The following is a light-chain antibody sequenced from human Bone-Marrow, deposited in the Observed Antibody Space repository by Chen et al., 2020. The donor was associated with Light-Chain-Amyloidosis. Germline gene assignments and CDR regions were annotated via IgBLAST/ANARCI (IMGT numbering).Light chain of an antibody. CDR3: QSADSSGTYEVI. V-gene: IGLV3-25*03. J-gene: IGLJ2*01. Sequence: SYELTQPPSVSVSPGQTARITCSGDDLPTKYAYWYQQKPRQAPVLVIHRDTERPSGISERFSGSSSGTTAKLTISGVQAEDEADYHCQSADSSGTYEVIFGGGTKLTVL. CDR2: RDT. CDR1: DLPTKY.